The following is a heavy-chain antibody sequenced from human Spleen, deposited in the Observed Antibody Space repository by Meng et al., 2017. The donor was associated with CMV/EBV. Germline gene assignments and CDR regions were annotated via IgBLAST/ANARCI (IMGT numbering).Heavy chain of an antibody. CDR3: AKVKRGYCSSTSCHGADY. CDR1: GFTFSRFW. V-gene: IGHV3-7*03. J-gene: IGHJ4*02. Sequence: GESLKISCVVSGFTFSRFWMSWVRQAPGKGLEWVANIKEDGSEKYYVDSVKGRFTISRDNAKTTLYLQMNSLRAEDTAVYYCAKVKRGYCSSTSCHGADYWGQGTLVTVSS. CDR2: IKEDGSEK. D-gene: IGHD2-2*01.